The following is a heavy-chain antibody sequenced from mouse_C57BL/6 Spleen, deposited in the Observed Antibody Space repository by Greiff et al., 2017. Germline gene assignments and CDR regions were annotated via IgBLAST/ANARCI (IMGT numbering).Heavy chain of an antibody. J-gene: IGHJ4*01. CDR2: ISSGSSTI. CDR3: ARDYGRGAMDY. V-gene: IGHV5-17*01. CDR1: GFTFSDYG. Sequence: DVQLVESGGGLVKPGGSLKLSCAASGFTFSDYGMHWVRQAPEKGLEWVAYISSGSSTIYYADTVKGRFTISRDNAKNTLFLQMTSLRSEDTAMYYCARDYGRGAMDYWGQGTSVTVSS. D-gene: IGHD1-1*01.